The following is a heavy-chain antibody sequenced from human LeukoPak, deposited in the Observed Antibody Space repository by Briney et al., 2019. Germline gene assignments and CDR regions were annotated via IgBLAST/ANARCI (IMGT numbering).Heavy chain of an antibody. CDR2: ISYDGNIK. V-gene: IGHV3-30*03. J-gene: IGHJ4*02. CDR1: GFSFSSYN. CDR3: GRDFVNDAKARFDC. D-gene: IGHD4/OR15-4a*01. Sequence: PGTSLRLSCAASGFSFSSYNFHWVRQAPGKGLQWLGFISYDGNIKYEDSVKGRFTISRDNSKNTLYLQMNSLRAEDTAIYYCGRDFVNDAKARFDCWGQGTLVTVS.